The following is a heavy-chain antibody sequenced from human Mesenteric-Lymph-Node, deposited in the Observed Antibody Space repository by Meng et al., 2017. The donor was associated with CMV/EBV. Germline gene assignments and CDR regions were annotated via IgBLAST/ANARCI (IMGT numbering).Heavy chain of an antibody. V-gene: IGHV3-23*01. CDR3: ARTGQQRDY. CDR1: GFPIRSYA. J-gene: IGHJ4*02. Sequence: GGSLRLSCAASGFPIRSYAMSWVRQAPGKGLEWVSGISAGGGSTYYADSVKGRFTISRDNAKNSLYLQMNSLRAEDTAVYYCARTGQQRDYWGQGTLVTVSS. D-gene: IGHD6-13*01. CDR2: ISAGGGST.